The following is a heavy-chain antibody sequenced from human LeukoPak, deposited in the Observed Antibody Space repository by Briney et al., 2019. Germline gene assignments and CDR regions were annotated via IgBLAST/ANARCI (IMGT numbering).Heavy chain of an antibody. J-gene: IGHJ4*02. D-gene: IGHD6-19*01. V-gene: IGHV3-23*01. CDR2: ISGGDDTT. CDR3: AKDKQWLVLDY. Sequence: GGSLRLSCAAFGFTFSSYAMSWVRQAPGKGLEWVSGISGGDDTTYFADSVKGRFTLSRDNSKNTLYLQMNRLRAEDTAVYYCAKDKQWLVLDYWGQGTLVTVSS. CDR1: GFTFSSYA.